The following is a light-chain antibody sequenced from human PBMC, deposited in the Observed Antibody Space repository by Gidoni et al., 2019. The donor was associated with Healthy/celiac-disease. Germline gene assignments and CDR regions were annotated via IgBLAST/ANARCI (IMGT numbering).Light chain of an antibody. V-gene: IGLV2-11*01. CDR3: CSYAGSYSWV. CDR1: SSDVGAYNY. CDR2: DVS. J-gene: IGLJ3*02. Sequence: QSALTQPRSVSGYPGQSVTIPCTVTSSDVGAYNYLSWYQQHQDKAPKLMIYDVSKRPSGVPDRFSGSKSGNTASLTISGLQAEDEADYYCCSYAGSYSWVFGGGTKLTVL.